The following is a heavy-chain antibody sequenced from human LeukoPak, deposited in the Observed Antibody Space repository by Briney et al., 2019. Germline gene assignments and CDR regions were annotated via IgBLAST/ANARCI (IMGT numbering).Heavy chain of an antibody. D-gene: IGHD1-26*01. V-gene: IGHV1-69*04. J-gene: IGHJ4*02. CDR2: IIPILGIA. Sequence: SVKVSCKASGGTFSSYAISWVRQAPGQGLEWMGRIIPILGIANYAQKFQGRVTITADKSTSTAYMELSSLRSEDTAVYYCARSHSGSSSGKFDYWGQGTLVTVSS. CDR1: GGTFSSYA. CDR3: ARSHSGSSSGKFDY.